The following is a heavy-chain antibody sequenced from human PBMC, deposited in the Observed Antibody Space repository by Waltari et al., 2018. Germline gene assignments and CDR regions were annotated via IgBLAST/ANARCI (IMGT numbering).Heavy chain of an antibody. J-gene: IGHJ3*02. V-gene: IGHV3-23*01. D-gene: IGHD6-25*01. CDR1: GFTFSSYA. CDR2: IRGSGGIT. CDR3: AKDHGYSSADDAFDI. Sequence: EVQLLESGGGLVQPGGSLRLSCAASGFTFSSYAMSWVRQAPGKGLEWVSAIRGSGGITYYADYGKGRFTISRDNSKNTLYLQMNSLRAEDTAVYYCAKDHGYSSADDAFDIWGQGTMVTVSS.